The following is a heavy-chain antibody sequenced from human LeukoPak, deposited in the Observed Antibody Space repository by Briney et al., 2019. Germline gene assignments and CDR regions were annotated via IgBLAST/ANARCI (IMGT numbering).Heavy chain of an antibody. CDR1: GFTFNTYG. J-gene: IGHJ4*02. Sequence: GGSLRLSCAASGFTFNTYGMHWVRQAPGKGLEWVAFTRHDGSNDYYTDSVKGRFTISRDNSKNTLYLQMNSLRAEDTAVYYCARSYYYDSSGTPDYWGQGTLVTVSS. CDR3: ARSYYYDSSGTPDY. D-gene: IGHD3-22*01. V-gene: IGHV3-30*02. CDR2: TRHDGSND.